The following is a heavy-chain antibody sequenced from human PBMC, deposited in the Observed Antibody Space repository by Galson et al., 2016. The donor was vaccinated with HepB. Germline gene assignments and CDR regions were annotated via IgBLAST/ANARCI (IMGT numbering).Heavy chain of an antibody. V-gene: IGHV1-18*01. Sequence: SVKVSCKAPGYTFTTFGINWVRQAPGQGLEWMGWINTYTGNANYAQKFQGRVNMTTDTSTSTIYMEVKSLRSDDTAVYYCARDRVMVRGVIGYWGQGTLVTVSS. J-gene: IGHJ4*02. CDR2: INTYTGNA. CDR1: GYTFTTFG. D-gene: IGHD3-10*01. CDR3: ARDRVMVRGVIGY.